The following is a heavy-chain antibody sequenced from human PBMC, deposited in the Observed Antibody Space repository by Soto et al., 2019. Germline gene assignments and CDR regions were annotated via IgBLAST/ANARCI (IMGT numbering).Heavy chain of an antibody. CDR2: IYHSGST. Sequence: LSLTCTVSGGSISSGDYYWSWIRQPPGKGLEWIGSIYHSGSTYYNPSFKSRVTISVDTSKNQFSLKLNSVIAADTAVYFCAESGSYNIHGLGVWGQGTTVTVSS. V-gene: IGHV4-39*01. CDR1: GGSISSGDYY. D-gene: IGHD3-10*01. CDR3: AESGSYNIHGLGV. J-gene: IGHJ6*02.